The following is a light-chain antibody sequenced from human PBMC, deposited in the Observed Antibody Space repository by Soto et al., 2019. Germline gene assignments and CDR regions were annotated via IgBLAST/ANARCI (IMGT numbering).Light chain of an antibody. CDR1: SSDVGICNY. V-gene: IGLV2-14*01. CDR3: SSYTRSSIL. CDR2: EVR. J-gene: IGLJ1*01. Sequence: QSVLTQPASVSGSPGQSITISCTGTSSDVGICNYVSWYQQHPGKAAKLMIYEVRDRPSGISSRFSGSKSGNTASLTISRLQTEDEADYYCSSYTRSSILFGTGTKVTVL.